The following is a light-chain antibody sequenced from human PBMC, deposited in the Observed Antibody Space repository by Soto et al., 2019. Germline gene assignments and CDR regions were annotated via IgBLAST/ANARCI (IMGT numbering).Light chain of an antibody. Sequence: QPASVSGSPGQSITISCTGTSSDVGGYNYVSWYQQHPGKAPKLMIYEVSNRPSGVSNRFSGSKSGNTASLTISGLQAEDEADYYCSSYTSSSTFGVFGTGTKLTVL. CDR3: SSYTSSSTFGV. J-gene: IGLJ1*01. CDR1: SSDVGGYNY. V-gene: IGLV2-14*01. CDR2: EVS.